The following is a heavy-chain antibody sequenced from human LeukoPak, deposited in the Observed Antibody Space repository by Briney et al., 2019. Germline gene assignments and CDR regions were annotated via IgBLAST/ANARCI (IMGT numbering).Heavy chain of an antibody. CDR3: ARDGTVGATFTRLDY. CDR2: IYHSGST. D-gene: IGHD1-26*01. Sequence: SQTLSLTCTVSGGSISSGGYYWSWIRQPPGKGLEWIGYIYHSGSTYYNPSLKSRVTISVDRSKNQFSLKLSSVTAADTAVYYCARDGTVGATFTRLDYWGQGTLVTVSS. CDR1: GGSISSGGYY. V-gene: IGHV4-30-2*01. J-gene: IGHJ4*02.